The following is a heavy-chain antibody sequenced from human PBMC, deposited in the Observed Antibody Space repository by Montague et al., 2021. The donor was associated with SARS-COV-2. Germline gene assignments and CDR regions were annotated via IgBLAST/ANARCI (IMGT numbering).Heavy chain of an antibody. Sequence: SLRLSCATSGFNSRDYGMSWARRAPGKGLEWVGFIRSEATGGTTNYAASVRGRFTISRDDSKSILYLQMNSLEIEDTALYYCFIFCGGDCRNEAFDFWGQGTMVTVLS. D-gene: IGHD2-21*02. CDR3: FIFCGGDCRNEAFDF. CDR2: IRSEATGGTT. J-gene: IGHJ3*01. CDR1: GFNSRDYG. V-gene: IGHV3-49*04.